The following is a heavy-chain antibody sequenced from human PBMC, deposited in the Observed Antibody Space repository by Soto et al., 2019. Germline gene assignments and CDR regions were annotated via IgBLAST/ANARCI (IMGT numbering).Heavy chain of an antibody. Sequence: ASVKVSCKASGYTFTTYYMHWVRQAPGQGLEWMGIINPSGGNASYAQKFQGRVTMTRDTSTSTVSMELSSLRSEDTAVYYCARWYYYDSSGYSAYYFDYWGQGTLVTVSS. CDR3: ARWYYYDSSGYSAYYFDY. V-gene: IGHV1-46*01. D-gene: IGHD3-22*01. CDR2: INPSGGNA. J-gene: IGHJ4*02. CDR1: GYTFTTYY.